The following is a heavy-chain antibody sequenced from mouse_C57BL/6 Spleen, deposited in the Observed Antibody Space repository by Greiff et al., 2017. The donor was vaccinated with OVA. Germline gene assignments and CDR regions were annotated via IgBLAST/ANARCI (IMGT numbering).Heavy chain of an antibody. CDR3: ARERSVVATEAMDY. J-gene: IGHJ4*01. CDR2: ISSGSSTI. V-gene: IGHV5-17*01. Sequence: EVKLMESGGGLVKPGGSLKLSCAASGFTFSDYGMHWVRQAPEKGLEWVAYISSGSSTIYYADTVKGRFTISRDNAKNTLFLQMTSLRSEDTAMYYCARERSVVATEAMDYWGQGTSVTVSS. CDR1: GFTFSDYG. D-gene: IGHD1-1*01.